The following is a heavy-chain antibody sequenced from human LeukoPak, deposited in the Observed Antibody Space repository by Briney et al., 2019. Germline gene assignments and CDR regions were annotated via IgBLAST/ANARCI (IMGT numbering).Heavy chain of an antibody. Sequence: KPSETLSLTCAVYGGSFSGYYWSWIRQPPGKGLEWIGEINHSGSTNYNPSLKSRVTISVDTSKNQFSLKLSSVTAADTAVYYCARRRAFPYGDYDYWGQGTMVTVSS. CDR1: GGSFSGYY. V-gene: IGHV4-34*01. CDR3: ARRRAFPYGDYDY. J-gene: IGHJ4*02. CDR2: INHSGST. D-gene: IGHD4-17*01.